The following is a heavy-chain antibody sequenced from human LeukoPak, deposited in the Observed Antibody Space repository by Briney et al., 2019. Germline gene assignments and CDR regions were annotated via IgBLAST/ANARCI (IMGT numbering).Heavy chain of an antibody. CDR2: INHSGST. CDR3: ARLGVAAAGQYYFDY. Sequence: SETLSLTCAVYGGSFSGYYWSWIRQPPGKGLEWIGEINHSGSTNYNPSLKSRVTISVDTSKNQFSLKLSSVTAADTAVYYCARLGVAAAGQYYFDYWGQGTLVTVCS. J-gene: IGHJ4*02. D-gene: IGHD6-13*01. CDR1: GGSFSGYY. V-gene: IGHV4-34*01.